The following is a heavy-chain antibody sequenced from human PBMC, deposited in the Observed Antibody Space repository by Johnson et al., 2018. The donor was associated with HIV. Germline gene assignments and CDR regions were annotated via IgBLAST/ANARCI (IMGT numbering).Heavy chain of an antibody. Sequence: MQLVESGGGLVQPGGSLRLSCAVSGFTFSSYWMTWVRQAPGKGLEWVANIKQDGSEKYYADSVKGRFTISRDNSKNTLYLQMNSLRAEDTAVYYCARPRRLFEGHDAFDIWGQGTMVTVSS. J-gene: IGHJ3*02. CDR2: IKQDGSEK. CDR3: ARPRRLFEGHDAFDI. CDR1: GFTFSSYW. V-gene: IGHV3-7*04. D-gene: IGHD2-21*01.